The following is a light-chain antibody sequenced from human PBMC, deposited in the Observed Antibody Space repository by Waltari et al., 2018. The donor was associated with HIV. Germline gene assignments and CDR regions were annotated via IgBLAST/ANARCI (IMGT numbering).Light chain of an antibody. CDR1: SSNIGTNY. CDR2: RNN. J-gene: IGLJ2*01. V-gene: IGLV1-47*01. CDR3: AAWDDTLTVV. Sequence: QSVLTQPPSASGTPGQSVTISCSGTSSNIGTNYVYWYQQFPGTAPKLLIDRNNTRPSGVPDRFAVSKSGTSASLAISGLRSDDEADYYCAAWDDTLTVVFGGGTKLTVL.